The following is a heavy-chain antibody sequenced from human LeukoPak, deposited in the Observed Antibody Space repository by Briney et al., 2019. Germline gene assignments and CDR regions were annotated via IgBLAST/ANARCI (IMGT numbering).Heavy chain of an antibody. CDR3: AKDRGWYDY. D-gene: IGHD6-19*01. Sequence: PGGSLRLSCAASGFTFSSYEMNWVRQAPEKGLEWVSYISSSGSTIYYADSVKGRFTISRDNSKNSLYLQMNSLRTEDTALYHCAKDRGWYDYWGQGTLVTVSS. J-gene: IGHJ4*02. V-gene: IGHV3-48*03. CDR1: GFTFSSYE. CDR2: ISSSGSTI.